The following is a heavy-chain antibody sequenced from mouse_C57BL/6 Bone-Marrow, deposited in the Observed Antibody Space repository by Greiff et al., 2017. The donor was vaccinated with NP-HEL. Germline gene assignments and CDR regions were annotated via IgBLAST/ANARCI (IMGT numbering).Heavy chain of an antibody. CDR3: ARALYSNYPY. CDR2: IYPRSGNT. D-gene: IGHD2-5*01. V-gene: IGHV1-81*01. CDR1: GYTFTSYG. J-gene: IGHJ2*01. Sequence: QVQLQQSGAELARPGASVKLSCKASGYTFTSYGISWVKQRTGQGLEWIGEIYPRSGNTYYNEKFKGKATFTADTSSNTPYMHLSSLTTEDSAISYCARALYSNYPYWGHGTTLTVS.